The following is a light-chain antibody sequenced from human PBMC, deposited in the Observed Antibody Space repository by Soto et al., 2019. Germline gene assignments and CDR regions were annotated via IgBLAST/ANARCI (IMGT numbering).Light chain of an antibody. Sequence: DIQMTQSPSTLSASVGDRVTITCRASQSISNWLAWYQQKPGKAPRLLIYDASSLERGVPLRFSGSGFGTEFTLTISSLQPDDFATYYFQQCASYPLTFGGGTKVEIK. CDR1: QSISNW. J-gene: IGKJ4*01. CDR3: QQCASYPLT. CDR2: DAS. V-gene: IGKV1-5*01.